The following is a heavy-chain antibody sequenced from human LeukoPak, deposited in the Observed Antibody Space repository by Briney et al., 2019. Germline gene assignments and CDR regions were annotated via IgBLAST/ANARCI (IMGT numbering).Heavy chain of an antibody. CDR2: INDSGNT. CDR3: ARDQEYSGSYEN. D-gene: IGHD1-26*01. Sequence: SETLSLTCTVSGGSLSYSYYYWGWIRQPPGKGLEWIGEINDSGNTNYSPSLKSRVTTSVDTSKNQFSLKLSSVTAADTAVYYCARDQEYSGSYENWGQGTLVTVSS. CDR1: GGSLSYSYYY. J-gene: IGHJ4*02. V-gene: IGHV4-39*07.